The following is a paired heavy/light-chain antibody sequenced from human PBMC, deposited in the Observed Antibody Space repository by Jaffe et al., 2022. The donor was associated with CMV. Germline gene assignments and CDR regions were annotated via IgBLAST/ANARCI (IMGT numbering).Heavy chain of an antibody. CDR1: GFTFSTYA. V-gene: IGHV3-23*04. CDR3: AKDAAIFIPAAEGA. J-gene: IGHJ3*01. D-gene: IGHD6-13*01. CDR2: LSGGDGRST. Sequence: EVQLVESGGGLVQPGGSLRLSCAASGFTFSTYAMSWVRQAPGKGLEWVSALSGGDGRSTYYAESVKGRFTISRDNSKNTLYLQMNSLRAEDTAVYYCAKDAAIFIPAAEGAWGQGTMVTVSS.
Light chain of an antibody. CDR1: SGHSIYA. CDR2: VNSDGSH. Sequence: QLVLTQSPSASASLGGSVKLTCTLGSGHSIYAIAWHQQQPEKGPRYLMKVNSDGSHRKGDGIPDRFSGSSSGAERYLTISSLQSEDEADYYCQSWGTGPWVFGGGTKLTVL. CDR3: QSWGTGPWV. J-gene: IGLJ3*02. V-gene: IGLV4-69*01.